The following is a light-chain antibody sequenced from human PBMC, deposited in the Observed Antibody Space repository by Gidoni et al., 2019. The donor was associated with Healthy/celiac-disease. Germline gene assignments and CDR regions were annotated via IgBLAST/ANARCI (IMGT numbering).Light chain of an antibody. Sequence: QSVLTQPHSVSGDPGQRVTISCTGSSSKLLIYGNSNRPSGVPDRFSGSNSCTSASLAITGLQADDEAVYYCQSYHSSLSGWVFGGGTKLTVL. CDR1: SSK. J-gene: IGLJ3*02. V-gene: IGLV1-40*01. CDR3: QSYHSSLSGWV. CDR2: GNS.